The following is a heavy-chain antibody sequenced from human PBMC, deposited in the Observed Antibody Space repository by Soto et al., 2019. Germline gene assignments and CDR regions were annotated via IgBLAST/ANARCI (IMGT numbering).Heavy chain of an antibody. CDR2: IYYSGST. D-gene: IGHD6-13*01. J-gene: IGHJ5*02. CDR3: ARDRGSTWMYKWFDP. Sequence: QVQLQESGPGLMQPSQTLSLTCTVSGDSINSADYYWSWIRQPPGKGLEWIGHIYYSGSTYYTPSLKSRVTISIDTSKNQFSLKMTSVTAADTAVYYCARDRGSTWMYKWFDPWGQGTQVTVSS. CDR1: GDSINSADYY. V-gene: IGHV4-30-4*01.